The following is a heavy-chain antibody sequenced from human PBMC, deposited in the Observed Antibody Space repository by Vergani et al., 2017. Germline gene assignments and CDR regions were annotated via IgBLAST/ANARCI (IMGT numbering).Heavy chain of an antibody. CDR2: IKQDGSED. CDR1: GFNFQIYW. Sequence: EVQLLESGGDLVQPGGSLRLSCAASGFNFQIYWMGWVRQTAEKGLEWVANIKQDGSEDYYVDSVKGRFTISRDNSKNTLYLQMTSLRVEDTAMYYCTRHRTTVVTDAFDIWGRGTMVTVSS. CDR3: TRHRTTVVTDAFDI. D-gene: IGHD4-23*01. V-gene: IGHV3-7*01. J-gene: IGHJ3*02.